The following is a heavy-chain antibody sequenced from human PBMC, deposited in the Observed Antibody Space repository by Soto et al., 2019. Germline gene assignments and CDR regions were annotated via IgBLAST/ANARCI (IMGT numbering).Heavy chain of an antibody. D-gene: IGHD4-4*01. CDR3: ASMTTVTPFFDF. V-gene: IGHV1-69*02. Sequence: SVALPTTACGVSISSWTMRWVRQAPGQGLEWMGRIIPILGIANYAQKFQGRVTITADKSTSTAYMELSSLRSEDTALYYCASMTTVTPFFDFLGQGTLVTVS. CDR2: IIPILGIA. CDR1: GVSISSWT. J-gene: IGHJ4*02.